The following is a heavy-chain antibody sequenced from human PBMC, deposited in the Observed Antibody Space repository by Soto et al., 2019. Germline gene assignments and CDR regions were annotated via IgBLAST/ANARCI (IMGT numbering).Heavy chain of an antibody. D-gene: IGHD3-9*01. J-gene: IGHJ6*02. Sequence: GGSLRLSCTASGFTFGDYAMSWFRQAPGKGLEWVGFIRSKAYGGTTEYAASVKGRFTISRDDSKSIAYLQMNSLKTEDTAVYYCTRDRLMDYDILTGYAYYYGMDVWGQGTTVTVSS. CDR1: GFTFGDYA. V-gene: IGHV3-49*03. CDR3: TRDRLMDYDILTGYAYYYGMDV. CDR2: IRSKAYGGTT.